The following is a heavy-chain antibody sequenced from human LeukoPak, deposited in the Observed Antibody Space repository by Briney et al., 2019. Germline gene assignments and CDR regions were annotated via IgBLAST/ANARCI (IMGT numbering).Heavy chain of an antibody. CDR1: GYTFTSYG. Sequence: ASVKVSCKASGYTFTSYGISWVRQAPGQGLEWMGWISAYNGNTNYAQKLQGRVTMTTDTSTSTAYIELRSLRSDDTAVYYCARGPLGYSSSWYPPFDYWGQGTLVTVSS. J-gene: IGHJ4*02. CDR2: ISAYNGNT. D-gene: IGHD6-13*01. V-gene: IGHV1-18*01. CDR3: ARGPLGYSSSWYPPFDY.